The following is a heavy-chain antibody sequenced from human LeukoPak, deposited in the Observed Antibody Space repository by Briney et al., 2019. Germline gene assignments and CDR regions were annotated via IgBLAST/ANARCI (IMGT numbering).Heavy chain of an antibody. Sequence: SETLSLTCTVSGGSVSSGRDYWSWIRQPPGKGLEWVGNIYYSGSTNHNPSLKSRVVMSLDTSKNQFSLKLTSVTAADTAVYYCAREGCSGGSCYISGHWFDPWGQGTLVTVSS. D-gene: IGHD2-8*02. CDR2: IYYSGST. V-gene: IGHV4-61*01. CDR3: AREGCSGGSCYISGHWFDP. J-gene: IGHJ5*02. CDR1: GGSVSSGRDY.